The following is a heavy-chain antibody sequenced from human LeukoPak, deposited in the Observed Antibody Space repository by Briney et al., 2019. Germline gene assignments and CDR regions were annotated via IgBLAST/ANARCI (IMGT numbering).Heavy chain of an antibody. CDR2: IYNSGTT. CDR1: GGSVSSGDYY. D-gene: IGHD6-13*01. J-gene: IGHJ6*02. V-gene: IGHV4-61*08. Sequence: SETLSLTCTVSGGSVSSGDYYWSWIRQPPGKGLEWIGHIYNSGTTNYNPSLKSRVTISVDTSKNQFSLKLNSVTAADTAVYFCARHSRGMDVWGQGPTVTVS. CDR3: ARHSRGMDV.